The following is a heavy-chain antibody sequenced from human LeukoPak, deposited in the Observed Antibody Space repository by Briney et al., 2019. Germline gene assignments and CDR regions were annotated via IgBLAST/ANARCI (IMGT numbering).Heavy chain of an antibody. D-gene: IGHD2-15*01. J-gene: IGHJ6*03. Sequence: ASVKVSCKASGYTFTGYYMHWVRQAPGQGLEWMGWINPNSGGTNYAQKFQGRVTMTRDTSISTAYMELSSLRSEDTAVYYCASWDRVVADYYYYYMDVWGKGTTVTVSS. V-gene: IGHV1-2*02. CDR3: ASWDRVVADYYYYYMDV. CDR2: INPNSGGT. CDR1: GYTFTGYY.